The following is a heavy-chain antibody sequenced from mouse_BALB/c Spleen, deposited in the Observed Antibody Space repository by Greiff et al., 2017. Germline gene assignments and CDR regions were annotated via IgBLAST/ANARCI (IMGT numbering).Heavy chain of an antibody. D-gene: IGHD2-3*01. J-gene: IGHJ1*01. V-gene: IGHV2-9*02. Sequence: VMLVESGPGLVAPSQSLSITCTVSGFSLTSYGVHWVRQPPGKGLEWLGVIWAGGSTNYNSALMSRLSISKDNSKSQVFLKMNSLQTDDTAMYYCARDYDGEDWYFDVWGAGTTVTVSS. CDR3: ARDYDGEDWYFDV. CDR2: IWAGGST. CDR1: GFSLTSYG.